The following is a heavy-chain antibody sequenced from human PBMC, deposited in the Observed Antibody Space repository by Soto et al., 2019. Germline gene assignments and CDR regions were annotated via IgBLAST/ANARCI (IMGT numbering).Heavy chain of an antibody. V-gene: IGHV4-30-4*01. Sequence: QVQLQASGPGLVKPSQTLSLICTVSGGFISNGDYHWSWIRQPPGKGLEWIGYTYPSGSTYYNASLRSRVTISIDASKNQFSLQLNSVTAADTAVYYCASEGGYDSPHGCWGQGTLVTVSS. J-gene: IGHJ4*02. CDR3: ASEGGYDSPHGC. CDR2: TYPSGST. D-gene: IGHD5-12*01. CDR1: GGFISNGDYH.